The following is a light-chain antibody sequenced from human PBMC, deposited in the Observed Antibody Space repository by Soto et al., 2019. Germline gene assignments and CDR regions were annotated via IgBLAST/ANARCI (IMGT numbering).Light chain of an antibody. V-gene: IGLV1-47*02. Sequence: QSVLTQPPSVSGTPGQRVTISCSGTRSNIGSNYVYWYQQLPGTAPKLLIYSNNQRPSGVPDRFSGSKSGTSASLAISGLRSEDEADYYCAAWDDSLSGNWVFGGGTKVTVL. CDR3: AAWDDSLSGNWV. CDR1: RSNIGSNY. CDR2: SNN. J-gene: IGLJ3*02.